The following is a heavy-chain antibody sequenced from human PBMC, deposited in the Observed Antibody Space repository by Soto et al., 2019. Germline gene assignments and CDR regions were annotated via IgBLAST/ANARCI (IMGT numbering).Heavy chain of an antibody. J-gene: IGHJ3*02. V-gene: IGHV1-46*01. CDR3: ARDLQGDYDAFGI. CDR2: INPSGGST. D-gene: IGHD2-21*01. Sequence: ASVKVSCKASGYTFTSYYMHWVRQAPGQGLEWMGIINPSGGSTSYAQKFQGRVTMTRDTSTSTVYMELSSLGSEDTAVYYCARDLQGDYDAFGIWGQGTMVTVSS. CDR1: GYTFTSYY.